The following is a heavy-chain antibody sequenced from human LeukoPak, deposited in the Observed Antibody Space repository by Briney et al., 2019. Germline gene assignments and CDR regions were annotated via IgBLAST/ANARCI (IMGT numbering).Heavy chain of an antibody. Sequence: SVKVSCKASGGTFSSYAISWVRQALGQGLEWMGGIIPILGAANYAQKFQGRVTITADESTSTAYMELSSLRSEDTAVYYCARADSSGYPGTPNIDPWGQGTLVTVSS. CDR1: GGTFSSYA. V-gene: IGHV1-69*01. J-gene: IGHJ5*02. CDR3: ARADSSGYPGTPNIDP. CDR2: IIPILGAA. D-gene: IGHD3-22*01.